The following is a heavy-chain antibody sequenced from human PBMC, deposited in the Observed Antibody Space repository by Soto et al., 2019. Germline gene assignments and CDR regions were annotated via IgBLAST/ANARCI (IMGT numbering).Heavy chain of an antibody. Sequence: QVQLVQSGAEVKKPGSSVKVSCKASGGTFSSYAISWVRQAPGQGLEWMGGIIPIFGTANYAQKFQGRVTITADESTSTAYMERSSLRSEDTAVYYCARSRATAMTYYYYGMDVWGQGTTVTVSS. J-gene: IGHJ6*02. CDR1: GGTFSSYA. CDR3: ARSRATAMTYYYYGMDV. CDR2: IIPIFGTA. V-gene: IGHV1-69*01. D-gene: IGHD5-18*01.